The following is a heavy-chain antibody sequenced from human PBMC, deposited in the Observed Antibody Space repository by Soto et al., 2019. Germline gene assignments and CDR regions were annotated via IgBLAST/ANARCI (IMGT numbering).Heavy chain of an antibody. V-gene: IGHV3-48*02. Sequence: GGSLRLSCAASGFTFSTYALNWLRQAPGKGLEWLSYISSSSATIYYADSVKGRFTISGDNARNSVFLQMNSLRDEDTAVYFCARGPRTNSPKFSFDYWGQGTLVTVSS. CDR2: ISSSSATI. J-gene: IGHJ4*02. CDR3: ARGPRTNSPKFSFDY. D-gene: IGHD1-1*01. CDR1: GFTFSTYA.